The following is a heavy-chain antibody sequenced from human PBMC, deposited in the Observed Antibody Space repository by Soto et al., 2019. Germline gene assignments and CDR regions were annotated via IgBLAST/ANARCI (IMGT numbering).Heavy chain of an antibody. D-gene: IGHD3-3*01. CDR3: ATRITIFGVVPPRDYYYGMDV. V-gene: IGHV1-69*01. J-gene: IGHJ6*02. CDR2: IIPIFGTA. Sequence: QVQLVQSGAEVKKPGSSVKVSCKASGGTFSSYAISWVRQAPGQGLEWMGGIIPIFGTANYAQKFQGRVTITADESTSTAYMELSSLRSEDTAVYYCATRITIFGVVPPRDYYYGMDVWGQGTTVTVSS. CDR1: GGTFSSYA.